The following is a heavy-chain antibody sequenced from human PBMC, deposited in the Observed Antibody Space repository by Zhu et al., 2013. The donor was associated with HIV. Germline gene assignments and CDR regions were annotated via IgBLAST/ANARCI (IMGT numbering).Heavy chain of an antibody. D-gene: IGHD1-26*01. CDR1: GYTFTSYY. V-gene: IGHV1-46*03. Sequence: QVQLVQSGAEVKKPGASVKVSCKASGYTFTSYYVHWVRQAPGQGLEWMGIINPSGGSTSYAQKFQGRVTMTRDTSTSTVYMELSSLRSEDTAVYYCAREIRVNSGSYYVGVAFDIWGQGDNGHRLF. CDR2: INPSGGST. CDR3: AREIRVNSGSYYVGVAFDI. J-gene: IGHJ3*02.